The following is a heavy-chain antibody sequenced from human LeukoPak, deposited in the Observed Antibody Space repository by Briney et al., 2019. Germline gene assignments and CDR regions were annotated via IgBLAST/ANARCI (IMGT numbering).Heavy chain of an antibody. CDR1: GYTLTELS. Sequence: ASVKVSCKVSGYTLTELSMHWVRQAPGKGLEWMGGFDPEDGETIYAQKFQGRVTMTEDTSRDTAYMELRSLRSEDTAVYYCATGQWAPGGWFDPWGQGTLVTVSS. CDR3: ATGQWAPGGWFDP. V-gene: IGHV1-24*01. D-gene: IGHD6-19*01. J-gene: IGHJ5*02. CDR2: FDPEDGET.